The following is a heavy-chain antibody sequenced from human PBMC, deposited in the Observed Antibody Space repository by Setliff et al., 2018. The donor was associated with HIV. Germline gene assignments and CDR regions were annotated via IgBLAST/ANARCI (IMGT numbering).Heavy chain of an antibody. CDR2: IDYSGSA. CDR1: GVSITSATYY. J-gene: IGHJ6*03. D-gene: IGHD2-15*01. CDR3: ARDRGPYCSGSICHPPHSSYMDV. V-gene: IGHV4-31*03. Sequence: SETLSLTCSISGVSITSATYYWSWIRHSPGKGLEWIGYIDYSGSAFYNPSLKSRLTISRDTSKNQFSLRMKSVTAADTAVYYCARDRGPYCSGSICHPPHSSYMDVWGKGTTVTVSS.